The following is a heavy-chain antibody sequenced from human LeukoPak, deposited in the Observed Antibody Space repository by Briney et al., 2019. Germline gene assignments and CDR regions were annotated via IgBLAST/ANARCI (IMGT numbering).Heavy chain of an antibody. D-gene: IGHD6-13*01. CDR3: ARDLAAAGTLDYYYMDV. CDR2: IIPIFGTA. CDR1: GGTFSSYA. J-gene: IGHJ6*03. Sequence: SVKVSCKASGGTFSSYAISWVRQAPGQGLEWMGGIIPIFGTANYAQKFQGRVTMTADKSTSTAYMELSSLRSEDTAVYYCARDLAAAGTLDYYYMDVWGKGTTVTVSS. V-gene: IGHV1-69*06.